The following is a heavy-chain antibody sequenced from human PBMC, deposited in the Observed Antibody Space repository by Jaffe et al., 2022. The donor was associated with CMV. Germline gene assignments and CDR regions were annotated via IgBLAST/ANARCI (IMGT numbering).Heavy chain of an antibody. CDR2: IWHGGNTQ. Sequence: QVHLVESGGGMVQPGGSLRLSCAASGFRFDSYEMHWVRQAPGKGLEWVAVIWHGGNTQYYADSVKGRFTISRDDSKNTLYLDMDNLRADDSGLYYCAKEFPRGYSFGPLHQWGQGTQVTVSS. V-gene: IGHV3-33*06. D-gene: IGHD5-12*01. J-gene: IGHJ4*02. CDR3: AKEFPRGYSFGPLHQ. CDR1: GFRFDSYE.